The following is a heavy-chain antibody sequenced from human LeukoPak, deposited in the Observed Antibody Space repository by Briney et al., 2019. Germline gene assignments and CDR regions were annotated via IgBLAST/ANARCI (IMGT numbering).Heavy chain of an antibody. Sequence: SETLSLTCIVSGGSISSGDYYWSWIRQPPGKGLEWIGYIYYSESTYYNPSLKSRVTISVDTSKNQFSLKLTSVTAADTAVYYCATYKYSVWGSYRSDYWGQGTLVTVSS. V-gene: IGHV4-30-4*01. D-gene: IGHD3-16*02. CDR1: GGSISSGDYY. CDR2: IYYSEST. J-gene: IGHJ4*02. CDR3: ATYKYSVWGSYRSDY.